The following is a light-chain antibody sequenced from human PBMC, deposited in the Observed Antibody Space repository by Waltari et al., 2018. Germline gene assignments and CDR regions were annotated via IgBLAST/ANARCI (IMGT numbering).Light chain of an antibody. Sequence: QTVVIQEPSVSVYPGGTVTLTCALSSGSVSTSFYPSWYQQAPGQAPRTLIYSTNTRLFGVPNRFSGSILGNKAALTIAGAQADDEADYYCVLYMDSGVWVFGGGTKLTVL. CDR1: SGSVSTSFY. CDR2: STN. CDR3: VLYMDSGVWV. J-gene: IGLJ3*02. V-gene: IGLV8-61*01.